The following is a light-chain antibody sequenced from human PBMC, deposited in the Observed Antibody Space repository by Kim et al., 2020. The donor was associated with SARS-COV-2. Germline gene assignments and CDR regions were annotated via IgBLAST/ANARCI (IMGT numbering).Light chain of an antibody. CDR3: QSRDSGGNVL. Sequence: SSELTQDPAVSVALGQTVRITCQGDSLRSCYATWYQQKPGQAPVLVIYGRDNRPSGIPDRFSGSSSGNTASLTISGAQAADEADFYCQSRDSGGNVLFGGGTQLTVL. CDR2: GRD. J-gene: IGLJ2*01. CDR1: SLRSCY. V-gene: IGLV3-19*01.